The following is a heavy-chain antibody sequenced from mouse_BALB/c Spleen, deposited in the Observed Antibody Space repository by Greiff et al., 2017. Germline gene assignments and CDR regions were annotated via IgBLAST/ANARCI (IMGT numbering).Heavy chain of an antibody. D-gene: IGHD3-2*01. CDR2: IDPSDSET. J-gene: IGHJ4*01. V-gene: IGHV1S126*01. CDR3: ARGETARATDYAMDY. CDR1: GYSFTRYW. Sequence: VKLMESGPQLVRPGASVKISCKASGYSFTRYWMHWVKQRPGQGLEWIGMIDPSDSETRLNQKFKDKATLTVDKSSSTAYMQLSSPTSEDSAVYYCARGETARATDYAMDYWGQGTSVTVSS.